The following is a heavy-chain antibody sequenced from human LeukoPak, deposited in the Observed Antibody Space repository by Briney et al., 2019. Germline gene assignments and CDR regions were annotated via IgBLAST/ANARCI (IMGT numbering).Heavy chain of an antibody. CDR1: GFTFDDYA. CDR3: AKLSPSYYYDSSGFDPSDY. Sequence: GGSLRLSCAASGFTFDDYAMHWVRQAPGKGLEWVSGISWNSGSIGYADSVKGRFTISRDNAKNSLYLQMNSLRAEDTALYYCAKLSPSYYYDSSGFDPSDYWGQGTLVTVSS. D-gene: IGHD3-22*01. V-gene: IGHV3-9*01. J-gene: IGHJ4*02. CDR2: ISWNSGSI.